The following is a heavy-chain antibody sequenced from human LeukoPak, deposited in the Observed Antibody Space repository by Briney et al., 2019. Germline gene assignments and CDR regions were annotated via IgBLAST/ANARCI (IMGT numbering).Heavy chain of an antibody. V-gene: IGHV4-4*07. J-gene: IGHJ3*02. CDR1: GGSISSYY. D-gene: IGHD1-26*01. Sequence: SETLSLTCTVSGGSISSYYRSWFRQPAGKGLEWIGRIYTSGSTNYNPSLKSRVTMSVDTSKNQFSLKLSSVTAADTAVYYCARHRVGLDAFDIWGQGTMVTVSS. CDR3: ARHRVGLDAFDI. CDR2: IYTSGST.